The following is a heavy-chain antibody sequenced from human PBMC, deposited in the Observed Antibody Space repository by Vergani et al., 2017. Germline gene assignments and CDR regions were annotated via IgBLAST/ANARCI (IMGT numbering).Heavy chain of an antibody. D-gene: IGHD5-18*01. CDR3: ARGQVGYSYGSLGY. CDR2: INHSGST. V-gene: IGHV4-34*01. CDR1: GGSFSGYY. J-gene: IGHJ4*02. Sequence: QVQLQQWGAGLLKPSETLSLTCAVYGGSFSGYYWRWIRQPPGKGLEWIGEINHSGSTNYNPSLKSRVTISVDTSKNQFSLTLSSVTAADTAVYYCARGQVGYSYGSLGYWGQGTLVTVSS.